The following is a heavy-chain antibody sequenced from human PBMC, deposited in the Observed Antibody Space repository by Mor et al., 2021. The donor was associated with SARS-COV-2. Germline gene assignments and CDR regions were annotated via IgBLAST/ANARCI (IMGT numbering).Heavy chain of an antibody. V-gene: IGHV3-9*01. CDR3: AKDIRVLGQQLVK. J-gene: IGHJ4*02. D-gene: IGHD6-13*01. Sequence: GRFTISRDNAKNSLYLQMNSLRAEDTALYYCAKDIRVLGQQLVKWGQGTLVTVSS.